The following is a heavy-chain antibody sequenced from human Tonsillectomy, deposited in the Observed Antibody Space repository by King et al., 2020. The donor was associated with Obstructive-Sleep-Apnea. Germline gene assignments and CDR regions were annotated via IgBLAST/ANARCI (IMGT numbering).Heavy chain of an antibody. V-gene: IGHV4-39*07. CDR1: GGSVSNSDYY. CDR2: IYYSGST. J-gene: IGHJ4*02. D-gene: IGHD3-10*01. CDR3: ARDSGP. Sequence: QLRESGPGLVKPSETLSLTCTVSGGSVSNSDYYWGWIRQPPGKGLEWIGYIYYSGSTYDNPSLKSRVTISIDTSKNQFSLKLSSVTAADTAVYYCARDSGPWGQGTLVTVSS.